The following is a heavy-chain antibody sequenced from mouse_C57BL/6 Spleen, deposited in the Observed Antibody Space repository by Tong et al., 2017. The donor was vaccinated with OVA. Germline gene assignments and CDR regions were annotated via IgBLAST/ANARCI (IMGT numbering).Heavy chain of an antibody. J-gene: IGHJ3*01. CDR3: ARGFNWDRFAY. V-gene: IGHV5-4*02. Sequence: EVQLVESGGGLVKPGGSLKLSCAASGFTFSDYYMYWVRQTPEKRLEWVATISDGGSYTYYPDSVKGRFTISRDNAKNNLDLQMSRLKAEDTAMYYCARGFNWDRFAYWGQGTLVTVSA. CDR1: GFTFSDYY. CDR2: ISDGGSYT. D-gene: IGHD4-1*02.